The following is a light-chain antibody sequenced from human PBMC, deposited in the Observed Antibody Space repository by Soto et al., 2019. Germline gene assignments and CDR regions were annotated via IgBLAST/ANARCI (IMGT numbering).Light chain of an antibody. CDR3: KSYDRSLTDHV. CDR2: GNS. V-gene: IGLV1-40*01. CDR1: SSNIGAGYD. J-gene: IGLJ1*01. Sequence: QSVLTQPPSVSGAPGQRVTISCTGSSSNIGAGYDVHWYRQLPGTAPKLLIYGNSNRPSGVPDRFSGSKSGTSASLAITGLQAEDEADYYGKSYDRSLTDHVFGTGTKVTVL.